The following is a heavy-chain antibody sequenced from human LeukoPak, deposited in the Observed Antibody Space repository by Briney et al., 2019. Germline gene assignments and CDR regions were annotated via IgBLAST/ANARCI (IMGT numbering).Heavy chain of an antibody. CDR2: MFHSGST. CDR1: GYSISSGFY. V-gene: IGHV4-38-2*02. Sequence: PSETLSLTCSVSGYSISSGFYWGWIRQPPGQGLECIGSMFHSGSTNYNPSLNSRVTISREKSKNNFSLELTSATAADTAVYFCARGRVSSSTWYSTYYYYFYMDVWGKGTTVTVSS. D-gene: IGHD6-13*01. CDR3: ARGRVSSSTWYSTYYYYFYMDV. J-gene: IGHJ6*03.